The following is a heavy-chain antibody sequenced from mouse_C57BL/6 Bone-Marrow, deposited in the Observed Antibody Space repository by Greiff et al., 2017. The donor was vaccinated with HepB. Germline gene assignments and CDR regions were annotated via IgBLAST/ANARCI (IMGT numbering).Heavy chain of an antibody. CDR1: GYTFTSYD. CDR3: ARGATVVGDYFDY. Sequence: VQLQESGPELVKPGASVKLSCKASGYTFTSYDINWVKQRPGQGLEWIGWIYPRDGSTKYNEKFKGKATLTVDTSSSTAYMERHSLTSEDSAVYFCARGATVVGDYFDYWGQGTTLTVSS. D-gene: IGHD1-1*01. J-gene: IGHJ2*01. V-gene: IGHV1-85*01. CDR2: IYPRDGST.